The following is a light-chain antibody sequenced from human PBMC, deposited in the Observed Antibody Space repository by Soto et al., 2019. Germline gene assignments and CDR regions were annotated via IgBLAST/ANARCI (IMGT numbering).Light chain of an antibody. V-gene: IGKV3-15*01. Sequence: EIVMTQSPATLSVSPGERATLSCRASQSVSSNLAWYQHKPGQAPRLRIYDASTRDTGIPARFSGSGSGTEFTLTISSLQSEDLAVYYCQQYNNWLVTFGPGTTVDIK. J-gene: IGKJ3*01. CDR3: QQYNNWLVT. CDR1: QSVSSN. CDR2: DAS.